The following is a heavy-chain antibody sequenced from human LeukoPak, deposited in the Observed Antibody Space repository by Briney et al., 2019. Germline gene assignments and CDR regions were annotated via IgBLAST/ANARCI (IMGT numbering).Heavy chain of an antibody. CDR3: AKPDIVVVLAAIVS. V-gene: IGHV3-30*02. CDR2: IRYDGSNK. CDR1: GFTFSSYG. J-gene: IGHJ5*02. Sequence: GGSLRLSCAASGFTFSSYGMHWVRQAPGKGLEWVAFIRYDGSNKYYADSVKGRFTISRDNSKNTLYLQMNSLRAEDTAVYYCAKPDIVVVLAAIVSWGQGTLVTVSS. D-gene: IGHD2-2*01.